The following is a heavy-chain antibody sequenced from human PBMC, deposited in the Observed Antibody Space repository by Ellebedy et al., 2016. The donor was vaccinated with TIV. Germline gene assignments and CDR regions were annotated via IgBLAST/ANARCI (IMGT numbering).Heavy chain of an antibody. V-gene: IGHV2-70*04. D-gene: IGHD1-1*01. Sequence: SGPTLVKPTQTLTLTCTLSGLSVSSNGMRVSWIRQPPGKAPEWLASIDWDDDKFYSKALKTRLTISKDTFRNQVVLTMTAMDPVDTATYYCARIWKDAFDVWGQGTTVTVSS. CDR2: IDWDDDK. J-gene: IGHJ3*01. CDR3: ARIWKDAFDV. CDR1: GLSVSSNGMR.